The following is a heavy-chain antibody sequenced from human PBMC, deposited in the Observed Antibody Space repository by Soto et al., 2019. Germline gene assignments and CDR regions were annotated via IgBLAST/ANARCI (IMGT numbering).Heavy chain of an antibody. J-gene: IGHJ4*02. Sequence: SETLSLTCTVSGGSISSYYWSWIRQPPGKGLEWIGYIYYSGSTNYNPSLKSRVTISVDTSKNQFSLKLSSVTAADTAVYYCAEGRSGSGSYYNRWGQGTLVTVSS. CDR2: IYYSGST. D-gene: IGHD3-10*01. V-gene: IGHV4-59*01. CDR3: AEGRSGSGSYYNR. CDR1: GGSISSYY.